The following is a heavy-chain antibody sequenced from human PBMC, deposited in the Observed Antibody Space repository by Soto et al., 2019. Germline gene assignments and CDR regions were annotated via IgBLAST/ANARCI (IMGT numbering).Heavy chain of an antibody. CDR1: GYTFLTYA. V-gene: IGHV1-18*01. Sequence: QIQLEQSGAEVKKPGASVKVSCEASGYTFLTYAVSWVRQAPGRGLEWMGWISAYNGNTNYAQKVQGRLTLTTDTSTSTAYLELMSLTSDDTAIYYCARVGGALGDLVYWGQGTLVTVS. CDR3: ARVGGALGDLVY. D-gene: IGHD3-16*01. CDR2: ISAYNGNT. J-gene: IGHJ4*02.